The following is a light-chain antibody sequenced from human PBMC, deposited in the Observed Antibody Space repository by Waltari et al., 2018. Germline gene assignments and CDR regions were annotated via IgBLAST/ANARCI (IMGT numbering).Light chain of an antibody. V-gene: IGKV4-1*01. J-gene: IGKJ1*01. CDR1: QNVLYRSNNKNY. Sequence: DIALTQSPDSLAVSLGERATINCKSSQNVLYRSNNKNYLAWYQQKPGQPPKLLIYWASTRESGVPDRFSGSWSGTDFTLTIGSLQAEDVAVYYCQQYFDTPRTFGQGTKVEI. CDR3: QQYFDTPRT. CDR2: WAS.